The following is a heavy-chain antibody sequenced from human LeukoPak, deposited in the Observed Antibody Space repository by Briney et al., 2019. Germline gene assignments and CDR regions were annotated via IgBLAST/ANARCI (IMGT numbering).Heavy chain of an antibody. D-gene: IGHD4-17*01. Sequence: GRSLRLSCAASGFTFSSYGMHWVRQAPGKGLEWVAVISYDGSNKYYADSVKGRFTISRDNSKNTLYLQMNSLRAEDTAVYYCAPGGDYTLFDYWGQGTLVTVSS. CDR2: ISYDGSNK. CDR3: APGGDYTLFDY. V-gene: IGHV3-30*03. J-gene: IGHJ4*02. CDR1: GFTFSSYG.